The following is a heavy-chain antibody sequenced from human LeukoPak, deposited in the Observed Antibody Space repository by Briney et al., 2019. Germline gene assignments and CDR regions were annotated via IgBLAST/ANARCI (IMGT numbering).Heavy chain of an antibody. V-gene: IGHV3-48*02. CDR3: ARDERAGSGWYFVY. CDR1: GXTFSSYS. CDR2: ISYSSSTI. D-gene: IGHD6-19*01. Sequence: QPGGSLRLSFASSGXTFSSYSMNWVRQAPGKGLEWVSYISYSSSTIYYADSVKGRFTISRDNAKNSLYLQMNSLRDEDTAVYYCARDERAGSGWYFVYWGQGTLVTVSS. J-gene: IGHJ4*02.